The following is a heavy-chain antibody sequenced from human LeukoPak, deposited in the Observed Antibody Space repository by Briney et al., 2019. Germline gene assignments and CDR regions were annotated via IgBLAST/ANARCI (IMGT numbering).Heavy chain of an antibody. V-gene: IGHV4-4*07. D-gene: IGHD6-19*01. J-gene: IGHJ4*02. CDR2: IYTSGST. CDR1: GGSISSYY. CDR3: AREGYSSGWYSVRGFIFDY. Sequence: PSETLSLTCTVSGGSISSYYWSWIRQPAGKGLEWIGRIYTSGSTNCNPSLKSRVTMSVDTSKNQFSLKLSSVTAADTAVYYCAREGYSSGWYSVRGFIFDYWGQGALVTVSS.